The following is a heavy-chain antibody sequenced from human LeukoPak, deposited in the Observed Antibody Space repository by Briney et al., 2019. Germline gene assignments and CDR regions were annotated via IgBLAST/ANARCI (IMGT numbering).Heavy chain of an antibody. CDR3: ARGYSNYGRYFDY. D-gene: IGHD4-11*01. CDR1: GGSIRSGSYY. J-gene: IGHJ4*02. CDR2: IHAGGST. V-gene: IGHV4-61*02. Sequence: SETLSLTCTVSGGSIRSGSYYWSWIRQPAGKGLEWIGRIHAGGSTNYNPSLKSRVTISADTSKNQFSLKLSSVTAADTAVYYCARGYSNYGRYFDYWGQGTLVTVSS.